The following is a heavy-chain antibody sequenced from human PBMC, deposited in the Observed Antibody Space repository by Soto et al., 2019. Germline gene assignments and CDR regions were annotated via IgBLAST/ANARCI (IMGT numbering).Heavy chain of an antibody. J-gene: IGHJ6*02. V-gene: IGHV1-69*06. CDR3: ARSRGRRRFLEWLLWGMDV. CDR2: IIPIFGTA. CDR1: GGTFSSYA. Sequence: QVQLVQSGAEVKKPGSSVKVSCKASGGTFSSYAISWVRQAPGQGLEWMGGIIPIFGTANYAQKFQGRVTITAEKSTSTAYMELSSLRSEDTAVYYCARSRGRRRFLEWLLWGMDVWGQGTTVTVSS. D-gene: IGHD3-3*01.